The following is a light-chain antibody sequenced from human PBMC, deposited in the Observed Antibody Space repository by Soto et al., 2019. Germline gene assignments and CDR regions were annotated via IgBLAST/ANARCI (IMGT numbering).Light chain of an antibody. J-gene: IGKJ1*01. CDR1: QSISTW. Sequence: DIQMTQSPSTLSASVGDRVTITCRASQSISTWLAWYQQRPGKAPKLLIYDASSLESGVPSRFSGSGSGTELTLTISSLQPEDFASYYCQQYNSYSTFGQGTKVDIK. CDR3: QQYNSYST. V-gene: IGKV1-5*01. CDR2: DAS.